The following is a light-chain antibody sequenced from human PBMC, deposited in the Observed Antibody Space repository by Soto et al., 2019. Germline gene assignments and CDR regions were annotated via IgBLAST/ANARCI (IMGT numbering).Light chain of an antibody. CDR2: GAS. V-gene: IGKV3-20*01. CDR3: QQYGSSPYT. Sequence: DIVLTQSPGTLSLSPGERATLSCRASQSVRSNYLAWYQQKPGQAPRPLIYGASSRATGIPDRFSGSGSGTDFTLTLSRLEPEDLAVYYCQQYGSSPYTFGQGTKLEIK. CDR1: QSVRSNY. J-gene: IGKJ2*01.